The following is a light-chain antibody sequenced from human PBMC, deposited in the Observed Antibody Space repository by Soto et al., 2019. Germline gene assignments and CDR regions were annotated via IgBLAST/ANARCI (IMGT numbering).Light chain of an antibody. CDR2: GNS. CDR1: SSNIGAGYD. J-gene: IGLJ2*01. V-gene: IGLV1-40*01. CDR3: PSYDSSLRVV. Sequence: QSVLTQPPSVSGAPGQRVTISCTGSSSNIGAGYDVHWYQQLPGTAPKLLIYGNSNRPSGVPDRFSGSKSGTSASLAITGLQPEDDADYSCPSYDSSLRVVFGGGTKLTVL.